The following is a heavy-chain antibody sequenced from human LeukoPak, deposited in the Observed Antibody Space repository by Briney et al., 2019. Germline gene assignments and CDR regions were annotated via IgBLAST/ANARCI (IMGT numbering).Heavy chain of an antibody. Sequence: GGSLRLSCAASGFTFSSYGLHWVRQAPGKGLEWVAFIHFDGSTKYSGDSVKGRFTVSRDNSKNTLYLQMNSLRPEDTAVYYCAKDQCTRTSCDGYPGHWGQGTLVTVSS. D-gene: IGHD2-2*01. V-gene: IGHV3-30*02. CDR1: GFTFSSYG. CDR3: AKDQCTRTSCDGYPGH. CDR2: IHFDGSTK. J-gene: IGHJ4*02.